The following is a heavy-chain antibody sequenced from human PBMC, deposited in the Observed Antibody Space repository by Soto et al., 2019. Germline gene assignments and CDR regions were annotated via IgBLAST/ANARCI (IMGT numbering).Heavy chain of an antibody. CDR3: ARLAPIYHDISGLDN. D-gene: IGHD3-22*01. CDR2: IYPGDSDT. V-gene: IGHV5-51*01. CDR1: GYSFTSYW. Sequence: PGESLKISCEGSGYSFTSYWIGWVRQMPGKGLEWMGIIYPGDSDTRYSPSFQGQVTLSVDTSISTAYLQLTSLRGSDSALYYCARLAPIYHDISGLDNWGQGTLVTVSS. J-gene: IGHJ4*02.